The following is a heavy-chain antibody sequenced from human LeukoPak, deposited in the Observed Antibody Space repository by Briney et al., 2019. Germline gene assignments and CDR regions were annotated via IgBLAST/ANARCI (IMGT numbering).Heavy chain of an antibody. J-gene: IGHJ3*02. V-gene: IGHV3-7*01. D-gene: IGHD6-13*01. Sequence: GGSLRLSCAVSGFTFSRYWMTWVRQAPGKGLEWVANIKVDGSEKYYVDAVKGRFTISRDNAKDSLYLQMNSLRAEDTAMYYCARDRTLYSSSWYDAFDIWGQGTMVTVSS. CDR3: ARDRTLYSSSWYDAFDI. CDR1: GFTFSRYW. CDR2: IKVDGSEK.